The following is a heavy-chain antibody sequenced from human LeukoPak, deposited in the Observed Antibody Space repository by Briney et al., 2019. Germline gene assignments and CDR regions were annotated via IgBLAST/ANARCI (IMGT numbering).Heavy chain of an antibody. V-gene: IGHV4-38-2*02. Sequence: SETLSLTCTVSGYYISSGYYWGWIRQPPGKGLEWIGSIYHSGSTYYNPSLKSRVTISVDTSKNQFSLRLSSVTAADTAVYYCARGGYEARSYYFDYWGQGTLVTVSS. CDR3: ARGGYEARSYYFDY. D-gene: IGHD5-12*01. CDR2: IYHSGST. J-gene: IGHJ4*02. CDR1: GYYISSGYY.